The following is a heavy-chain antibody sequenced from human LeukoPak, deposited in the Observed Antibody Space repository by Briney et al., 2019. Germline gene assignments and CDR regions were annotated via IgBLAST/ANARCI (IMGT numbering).Heavy chain of an antibody. Sequence: GGSLRLSCAASGFTFSSYSMNWVRQAPGKGLEWVSSISSSSSYIYYADSVKGRFTISRDNAKNSLYLQMNSLRAEDTAVYYCAREDSYYYGSGNYPFDYWGRGTLVTVSS. CDR2: ISSSSSYI. D-gene: IGHD3-10*01. J-gene: IGHJ4*02. CDR3: AREDSYYYGSGNYPFDY. V-gene: IGHV3-21*01. CDR1: GFTFSSYS.